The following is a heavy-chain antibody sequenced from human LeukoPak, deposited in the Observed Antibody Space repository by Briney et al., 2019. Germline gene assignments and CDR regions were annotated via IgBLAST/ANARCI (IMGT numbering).Heavy chain of an antibody. J-gene: IGHJ3*01. Sequence: GGSLRLSCAASGFTFSDHFMDWVRQAPGKGLEWVGRIRKKPNSYTTEYAASVKGRFTISRDDSKNSLYLQMNSLEAEDTGVYYCARVSAITGATDALDFWGQGTMVTVSS. D-gene: IGHD1-20*01. CDR2: IRKKPNSYTT. CDR3: ARVSAITGATDALDF. CDR1: GFTFSDHF. V-gene: IGHV3-72*01.